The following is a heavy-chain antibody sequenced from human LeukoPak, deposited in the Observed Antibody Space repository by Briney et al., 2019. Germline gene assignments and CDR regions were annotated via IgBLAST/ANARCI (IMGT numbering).Heavy chain of an antibody. CDR2: ISYDGSNK. CDR3: AVVAAGSFDY. CDR1: GFTVSSNY. V-gene: IGHV3-30*03. Sequence: GGSLRLSCAASGFTVSSNYMSWVRQAPGKGLEWVAVISYDGSNKYYADSVKGRFTISRDNSKNTLYLQMNSLRAEDTAVYYCAVVAAGSFDYWGQGTLVTVSS. J-gene: IGHJ4*02. D-gene: IGHD2-2*01.